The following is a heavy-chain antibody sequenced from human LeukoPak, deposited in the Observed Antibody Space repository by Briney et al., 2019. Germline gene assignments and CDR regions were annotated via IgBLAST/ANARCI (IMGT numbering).Heavy chain of an antibody. CDR3: ARAGENYYDDY. J-gene: IGHJ4*02. V-gene: IGHV1-18*01. CDR2: VSAYNGNT. CDR1: GYTFTNYG. D-gene: IGHD1-26*01. Sequence: ASVKVSCKASGYTFTNYGINWVRQAPGQGLEWMGWVSAYNGNTNYAQKLQGRVTMTTDTSTSTAYMELRSLRSDDTAVYYCARAGENYYDDYWGQGTLVTVSS.